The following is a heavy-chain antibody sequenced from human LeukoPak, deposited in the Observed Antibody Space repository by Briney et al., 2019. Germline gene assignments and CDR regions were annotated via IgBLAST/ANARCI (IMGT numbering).Heavy chain of an antibody. D-gene: IGHD3-22*01. CDR3: ARGGPLEYYYDSSGYYY. CDR2: INPNSGGT. J-gene: IGHJ4*02. Sequence: ASVKVSCKASGYTFTGYYMHWVRQAPGQGLEWMGWINPNSGGTNYAQKFQGRVTMTRDTSISTAYMELSSLRSEDTAVYYCARGGPLEYYYDSSGYYYWGQGTLVTVSS. CDR1: GYTFTGYY. V-gene: IGHV1-2*02.